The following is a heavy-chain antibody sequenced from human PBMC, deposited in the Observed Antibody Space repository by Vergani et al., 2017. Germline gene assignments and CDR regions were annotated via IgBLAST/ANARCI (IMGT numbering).Heavy chain of an antibody. CDR1: GFTFSSYG. CDR2: IWYDGINK. D-gene: IGHD5-24*01. CDR3: ARDNKDGYKLGADY. V-gene: IGHV3-33*01. J-gene: IGHJ4*02. Sequence: QVQLVESGGGVVQPGRSLRLSCAASGFTFSSYGMHWVRQAQGKGLEGVAVIWYDGINKYYADSVKGRFTISRDNSKNTLYLQMNSLRAEDTAVYYCARDNKDGYKLGADYWGQGTLVTVSS.